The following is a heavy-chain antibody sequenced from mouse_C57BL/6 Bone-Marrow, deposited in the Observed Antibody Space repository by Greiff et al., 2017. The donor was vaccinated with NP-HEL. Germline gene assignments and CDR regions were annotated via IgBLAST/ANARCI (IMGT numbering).Heavy chain of an antibody. J-gene: IGHJ3*01. D-gene: IGHD1-1*01. CDR3: ARGILRSAWFAY. CDR2: IYPRSGNT. Sequence: QVQLQQSGAELVRPGASVKLSCKASGYTFTSYGISWVKQRTGQGLEWIGEIYPRSGNTYYNEKFKGKATLTADKSSSTAYMELRSLTSEDSAVYFCARGILRSAWFAYWGQGTLVTVSA. CDR1: GYTFTSYG. V-gene: IGHV1-81*01.